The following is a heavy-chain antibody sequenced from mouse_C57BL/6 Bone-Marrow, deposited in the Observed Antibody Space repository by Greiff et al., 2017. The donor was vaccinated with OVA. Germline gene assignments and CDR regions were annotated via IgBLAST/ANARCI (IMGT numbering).Heavy chain of an antibody. V-gene: IGHV2-9-1*01. J-gene: IGHJ1*03. CDR3: ARTITTVVEGEWYFDV. CDR2: IWTGGGT. CDR1: GFSLTSYA. Sequence: VKLVESGPGLVAPSQSLSITCTVSGFSLTSYAISWVRQPPGKGLEWLGVIWTGGGTNYNSALKSRLSISKDNSKSQVFLKMNSLQTDDTARYYCARTITTVVEGEWYFDVWGTGTTVTVSS. D-gene: IGHD1-1*01.